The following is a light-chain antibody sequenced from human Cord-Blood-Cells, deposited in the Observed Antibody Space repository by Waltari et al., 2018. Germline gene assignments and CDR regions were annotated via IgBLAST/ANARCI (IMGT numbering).Light chain of an antibody. CDR1: QSISSY. J-gene: IGKJ2*01. CDR2: AAS. CDR3: LQDYNYPYT. Sequence: SSLSASVGDRVTITCRASQSISSYLNWYQQKPGKAPKLLIYAASSLQSGVPSRFSGSGSGTDFTLTISSLQPEDFATYYCLQDYNYPYTFGQGTKLEIK. V-gene: IGKV1-6*01.